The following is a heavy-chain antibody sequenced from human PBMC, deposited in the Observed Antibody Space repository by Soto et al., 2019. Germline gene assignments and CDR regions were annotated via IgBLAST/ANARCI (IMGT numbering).Heavy chain of an antibody. J-gene: IGHJ4*02. CDR1: GDSVSNNGAA. D-gene: IGHD3-3*01. CDR2: TYYRSKWYR. V-gene: IGHV6-1*01. Sequence: SQTLSLTCAISGDSVSNNGAAWSWIRQSPSRGLEWLGRTYYRSKWYRDYAVSVKSRITINPDTSKNQFSLQLNSVIPEDTAVYYCARLTTRLSDYWGQGTVGTVSS. CDR3: ARLTTRLSDY.